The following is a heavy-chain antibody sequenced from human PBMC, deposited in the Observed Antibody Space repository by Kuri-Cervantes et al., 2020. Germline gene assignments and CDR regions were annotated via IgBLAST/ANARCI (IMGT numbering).Heavy chain of an antibody. CDR3: ARDYYCSDSYIGIWFDP. J-gene: IGHJ5*02. CDR2: IYYSGST. CDR1: GGSISSNY. Sequence: SEILSLTCTVSGGSISSNYWSWIRQSPGKGLEWIGYIYYSGSTNYNPPLKSRVTISVDTSQNQFSLKLSSVTSADTAVYYYARDYYCSDSYIGIWFDPLGQGTLVTVSS. V-gene: IGHV4-59*01. D-gene: IGHD3-10*01.